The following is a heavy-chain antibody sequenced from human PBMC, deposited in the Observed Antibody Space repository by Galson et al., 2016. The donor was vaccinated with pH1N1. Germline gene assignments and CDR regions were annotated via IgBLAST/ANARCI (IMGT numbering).Heavy chain of an antibody. CDR1: GITFSNSA. J-gene: IGHJ3*02. CDR2: ISGSGSST. D-gene: IGHD4-17*01. Sequence: SLRLSCAASGITFSNSAMSWVRQAPGKGLEWISVISGSGSSTYYADSVKGRFTISRDNSKYTLFLQMNSLRVEDTAVYYCAKDRDGDYTGGDAFDIWGQGTVVTVSS. CDR3: AKDRDGDYTGGDAFDI. V-gene: IGHV3-23*01.